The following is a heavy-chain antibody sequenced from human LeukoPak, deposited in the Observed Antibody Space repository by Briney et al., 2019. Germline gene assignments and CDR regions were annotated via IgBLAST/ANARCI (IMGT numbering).Heavy chain of an antibody. J-gene: IGHJ4*02. Sequence: ASVKVSCKASGYTFTSYDINWVRQATGQGLEWMGWMNPNSGNTGYAQKFQGRVTMTRNTSISTAYMELSSLRSEDTAVYYCARGYWSGYSYPYYFDYWGQGTLVTVSS. D-gene: IGHD5-18*01. CDR3: ARGYWSGYSYPYYFDY. CDR1: GYTFTSYD. CDR2: MNPNSGNT. V-gene: IGHV1-8*01.